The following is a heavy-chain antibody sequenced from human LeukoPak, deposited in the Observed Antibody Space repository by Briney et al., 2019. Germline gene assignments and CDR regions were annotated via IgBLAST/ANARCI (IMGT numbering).Heavy chain of an antibody. CDR3: AKAGGASWYLY. D-gene: IGHD6-13*01. V-gene: IGHV3-23*01. J-gene: IGHJ4*02. Sequence: GGSLRLSCAASGFTFSSYSMNWVRQAPGKGLEWVSDISGNGGRTYYADSVKGRFTISRDNSKNTLYLQMNSLRAEDTAVYYCAKAGGASWYLYWGQGTLVTVSS. CDR1: GFTFSSYS. CDR2: ISGNGGRT.